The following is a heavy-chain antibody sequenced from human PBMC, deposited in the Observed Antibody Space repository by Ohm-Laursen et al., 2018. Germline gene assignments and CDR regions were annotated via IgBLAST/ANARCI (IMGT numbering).Heavy chain of an antibody. CDR3: ARQDEVDQYFQH. D-gene: IGHD2-15*01. Sequence: SETLSLTCTGSGGSISSYYWSWIRQPPGKGLEWIGYIYYSGSTNYNPSLKSRVTISVDTSKNQFSLKLSSVTAADTAVYYCARQDEVDQYFQHWGQGTLVTVSS. CDR2: IYYSGST. J-gene: IGHJ1*01. V-gene: IGHV4-59*08. CDR1: GGSISSYY.